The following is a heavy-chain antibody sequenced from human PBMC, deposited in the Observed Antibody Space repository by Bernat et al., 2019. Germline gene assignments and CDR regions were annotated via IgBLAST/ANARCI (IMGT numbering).Heavy chain of an antibody. J-gene: IGHJ4*01. CDR2: IRSKAYGGTT. V-gene: IGHV3-49*03. CDR3: TREWGVRGYRSSWYPPFDY. Sequence: EVQLVESGGGLVQPGRSLRLSCTASGFTFGDYAMSWFRQAPGKGLEWVGFIRSKAYGGTTEYAASVKGRFNISRGDSKSIAYPQMNSLKTEDTAVYYCTREWGVRGYRSSWYPPFDYWGQGTLVTVSS. CDR1: GFTFGDYA. D-gene: IGHD6-13*01.